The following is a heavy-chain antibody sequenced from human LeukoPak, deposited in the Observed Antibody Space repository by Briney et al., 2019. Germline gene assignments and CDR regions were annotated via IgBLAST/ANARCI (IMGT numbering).Heavy chain of an antibody. J-gene: IGHJ6*04. CDR2: ISYDGSNK. CDR1: GFTFSSYG. Sequence: GGSLRLSCAASGFTFSSYGMHWVRQAPGKGLEWVAVISYDGSNKYYADSVKGRFTISRDNSKNTLYLQMNSLRAEDTAVYYCAKTPDVVLWFGEFVYGMDVWGKGTTVTVSS. V-gene: IGHV3-30*18. D-gene: IGHD3-10*01. CDR3: AKTPDVVLWFGEFVYGMDV.